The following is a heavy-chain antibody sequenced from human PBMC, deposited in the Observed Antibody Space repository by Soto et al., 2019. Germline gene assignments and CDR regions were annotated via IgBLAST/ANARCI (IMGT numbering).Heavy chain of an antibody. Sequence: PWGSLRLSCAASGFNFFSYWIIFSRHSPGKGLEWVATIKYDASEKKYVDSVKGRFTMSRDNAKNSLYLQMDSLRAEDTAVYYCARDHIAAAGTPSPIWGQGTLVTVSS. D-gene: IGHD6-13*01. J-gene: IGHJ4*02. CDR1: GFNFFSYW. V-gene: IGHV3-7*01. CDR2: IKYDASEK. CDR3: ARDHIAAAGTPSPI.